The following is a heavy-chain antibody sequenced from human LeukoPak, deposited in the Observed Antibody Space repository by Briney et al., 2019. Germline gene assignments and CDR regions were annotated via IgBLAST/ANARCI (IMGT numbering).Heavy chain of an antibody. Sequence: EGSLRLSCAASGFTFSSFGMHWVRRAPGKGLEWVAVMGDNGSDKYYADSVKGRFTISRDTSRNMLYLQMNSLRAEDTALFYCARASYYYDSSGGYAFDIWGQGTMVTVSS. CDR1: GFTFSSFG. D-gene: IGHD3-22*01. V-gene: IGHV3-33*01. CDR3: ARASYYYDSSGGYAFDI. CDR2: MGDNGSDK. J-gene: IGHJ3*02.